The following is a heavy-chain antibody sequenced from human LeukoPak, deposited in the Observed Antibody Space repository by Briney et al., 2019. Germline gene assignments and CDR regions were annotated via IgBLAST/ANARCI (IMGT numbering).Heavy chain of an antibody. D-gene: IGHD3-10*01. CDR1: GGSISSGDDY. Sequence: SETLSLTCTVSGGSISSGDDYWNWIRRHPDKSLEWIGYIFYSGSAYYNPALKSRVTISVDTSKNQFSLKLSSVTAADTAVYYCARGSTLIRGFDYWGQGTLVTVSS. CDR3: ARGSTLIRGFDY. CDR2: IFYSGSA. V-gene: IGHV4-31*03. J-gene: IGHJ4*02.